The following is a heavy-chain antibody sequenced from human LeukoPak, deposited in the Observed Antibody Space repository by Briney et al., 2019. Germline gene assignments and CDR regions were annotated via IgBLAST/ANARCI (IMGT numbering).Heavy chain of an antibody. CDR1: GFIFSDYY. CDR3: ARDAYFYSSDQ. Sequence: GGSLRLSCAASGFIFSDYYVTWLRQAPGKGLEWISYISETGTTIHYADSVKGRFTVSRDNTKNSLYLQMNSLRVEDTAVYYCARDAYFYSSDQWGRGTLVIVSS. D-gene: IGHD2-21*01. CDR2: ISETGTTI. V-gene: IGHV3-11*04. J-gene: IGHJ4*02.